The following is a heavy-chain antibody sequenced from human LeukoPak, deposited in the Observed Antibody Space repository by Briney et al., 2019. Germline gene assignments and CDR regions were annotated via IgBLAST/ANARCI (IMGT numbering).Heavy chain of an antibody. CDR1: GFTFSSYA. CDR3: AREQVATMLAFDI. V-gene: IGHV3-7*01. CDR2: IKQDGSEK. Sequence: GGSLRLSCAASGFTFSSYAMSWVRQAPGKGLEWVANIKQDGSEKYYVDSVKGRFTISRDNAKNSLYLQMNSLRAEDTAVYYCAREQVATMLAFDIWGQGTMVTVSS. D-gene: IGHD5-12*01. J-gene: IGHJ3*02.